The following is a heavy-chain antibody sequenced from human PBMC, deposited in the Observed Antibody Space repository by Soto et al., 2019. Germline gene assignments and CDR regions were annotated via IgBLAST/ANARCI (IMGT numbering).Heavy chain of an antibody. CDR3: VRSAFGYYDTSGYPLTDS. CDR2: MDYNGNS. V-gene: IGHV4-39*01. J-gene: IGHJ4*02. D-gene: IGHD3-22*01. Sequence: SETLSLTCTFSVGSISSSNYYCGWIRQPPWEGLEWIGSMDYNGNSYQNPSLKGRVTLSVDTSNSQFSLKLRSVTAADTAVYFCVRSAFGYYDTSGYPLTDSWGQGTLVIVS. CDR1: VGSISSSNYY.